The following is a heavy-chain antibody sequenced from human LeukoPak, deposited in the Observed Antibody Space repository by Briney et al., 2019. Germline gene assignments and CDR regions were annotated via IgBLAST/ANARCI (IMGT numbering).Heavy chain of an antibody. CDR1: GFTFSNYD. CDR3: GKRSTSLRGRGNY. J-gene: IGHJ4*02. V-gene: IGHV3-23*01. Sequence: GGSLRLSCAASGFTFSNYDMGWVRQAPGKGLEWVSVISAGGNNTLYADSVRGRFTISRDNSRNAVDLQMNSLRAEDTAVYYCGKRSTSLRGRGNYWGQGALVTVHS. D-gene: IGHD2-2*01. CDR2: ISAGGNNT.